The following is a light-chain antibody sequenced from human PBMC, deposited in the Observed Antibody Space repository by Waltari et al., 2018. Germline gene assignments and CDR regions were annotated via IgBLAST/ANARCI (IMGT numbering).Light chain of an antibody. Sequence: SYVLTQPPSVSVAPGQTARITRGGDNIGSKRVHWYQQKAGQAPGLVFFDENARPSGIPNRISGSKSESTAALTISRVEAGDEADYYCQLWDSDSDHWIFGGGTKLTVL. J-gene: IGLJ2*01. CDR2: DEN. CDR3: QLWDSDSDHWI. V-gene: IGLV3-21*02. CDR1: NIGSKR.